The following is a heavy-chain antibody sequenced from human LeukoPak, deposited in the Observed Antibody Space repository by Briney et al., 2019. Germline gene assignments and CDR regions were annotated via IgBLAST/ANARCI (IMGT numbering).Heavy chain of an antibody. CDR1: GGSFSSGGYY. Sequence: SETLSLTCTVSGGSFSSGGYYWSWIRQHPGKGLEWIVHICYSGDTYYNPSQNSRVTISVGTSKSQFSLKLSSVTDADTAVYYCARVRGYSYGELDYWGPGTLVTVSS. J-gene: IGHJ4*02. CDR2: ICYSGDT. CDR3: ARVRGYSYGELDY. V-gene: IGHV4-31*03. D-gene: IGHD5-18*01.